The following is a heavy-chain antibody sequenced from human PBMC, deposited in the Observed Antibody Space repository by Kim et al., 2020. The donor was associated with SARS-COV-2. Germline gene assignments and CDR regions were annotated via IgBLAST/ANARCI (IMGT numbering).Heavy chain of an antibody. V-gene: IGHV3-23*01. J-gene: IGHJ3*01. D-gene: IGHD2-2*01. CDR3: ANDFGYCTGTSCYAFDV. Sequence: MKGRFTIARDKSNNTLDLQMNSLSAEDTAVYYCANDFGYCTGTSCYAFDVWGQGTMVTVSS.